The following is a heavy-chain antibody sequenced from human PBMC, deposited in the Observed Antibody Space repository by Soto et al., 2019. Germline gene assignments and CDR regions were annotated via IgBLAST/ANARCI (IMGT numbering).Heavy chain of an antibody. CDR2: VYYSGST. J-gene: IGHJ4*02. CDR1: GGTISSSNHY. Sequence: SETLALTCTVSGGTISSSNHYWAWIRQPPGKGLEWIGSVYYSGSTYYNPSLKSRLTISVDTFTNQFSLRLNSVTAADTAVYYCARPRDATGYFDYWGQGTLVTVSS. V-gene: IGHV4-39*01. D-gene: IGHD2-15*01. CDR3: ARPRDATGYFDY.